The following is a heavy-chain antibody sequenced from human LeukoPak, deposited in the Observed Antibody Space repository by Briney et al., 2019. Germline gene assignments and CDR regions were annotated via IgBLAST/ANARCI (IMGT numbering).Heavy chain of an antibody. J-gene: IGHJ4*02. Sequence: GGSLRLSCAASGFSFSDYYMSWIRQAPGKGPEWISSISRNGHNVYFADSVKGRFTISRDNAKNSVNLQMNSLRAEDTAVYYCARGIGLERKYFQFDYWGQGILVTVSS. CDR1: GFSFSDYY. D-gene: IGHD1-1*01. CDR3: ARGIGLERKYFQFDY. V-gene: IGHV3-11*04. CDR2: ISRNGHNV.